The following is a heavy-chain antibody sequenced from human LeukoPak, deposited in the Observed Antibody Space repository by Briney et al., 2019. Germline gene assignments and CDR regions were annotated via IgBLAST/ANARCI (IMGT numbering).Heavy chain of an antibody. Sequence: SETLSLTCAVYGGSFSGYYWSWIRQPPGKGLEWIGEINHSGSTNYNPSLKSRVTISVDTSKNQFSLKLSSVTAADTAVYYCARLRGYSGYGSMYYFDYWGQGTLVTVSS. V-gene: IGHV4-34*01. D-gene: IGHD5-12*01. J-gene: IGHJ4*02. CDR2: INHSGST. CDR1: GGSFSGYY. CDR3: ARLRGYSGYGSMYYFDY.